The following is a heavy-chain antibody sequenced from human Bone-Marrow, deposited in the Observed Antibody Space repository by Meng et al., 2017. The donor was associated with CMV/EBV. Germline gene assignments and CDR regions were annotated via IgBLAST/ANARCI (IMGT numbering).Heavy chain of an antibody. D-gene: IGHD6-13*01. J-gene: IGHJ5*02. V-gene: IGHV3-74*01. CDR2: INSDGSST. CDR3: AREGRRSSWDPISNWFDP. Sequence: GGSLRLSCAASGFTFSSYWMHWVRQAPGKGLVWVSRINSDGSSTSYADSVKGRFTISRDNAKNTLYLQMNSLRAEDTAVYYCAREGRRSSWDPISNWFDPWGQGTLVTVSS. CDR1: GFTFSSYW.